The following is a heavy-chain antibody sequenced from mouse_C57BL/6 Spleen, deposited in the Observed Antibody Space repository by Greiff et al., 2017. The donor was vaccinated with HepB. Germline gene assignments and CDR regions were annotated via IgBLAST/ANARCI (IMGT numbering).Heavy chain of an antibody. CDR2: INYDGSST. Sequence: EVQLVESEGGLVQPGSSLKLSCTASGFTFSDYYMAWVRQVPEKGLEWVANINYDGSSTYYLDSLKSRFIISRDNAKNILYLQMSSLKSEDTATYYCARTGKRDAMDYWGQGTSVTVSS. D-gene: IGHD4-1*01. J-gene: IGHJ4*01. CDR3: ARTGKRDAMDY. CDR1: GFTFSDYY. V-gene: IGHV5-16*01.